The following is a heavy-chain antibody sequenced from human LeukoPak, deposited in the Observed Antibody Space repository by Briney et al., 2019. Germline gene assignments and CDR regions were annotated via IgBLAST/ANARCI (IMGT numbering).Heavy chain of an antibody. CDR1: GFTFSGSA. Sequence: PGGSLRLSCAASGFTFSGSAMHWVRQASGKGLEWVGRIRSKANSYATAYAASVKGRFTISRDDSKNTAYLQMNSLKTEDTAVYYCTRLKDIVVVPAIEYYFDYWGQGTLVTVSS. J-gene: IGHJ4*02. CDR3: TRLKDIVVVPAIEYYFDY. CDR2: IRSKANSYAT. V-gene: IGHV3-73*01. D-gene: IGHD2-2*01.